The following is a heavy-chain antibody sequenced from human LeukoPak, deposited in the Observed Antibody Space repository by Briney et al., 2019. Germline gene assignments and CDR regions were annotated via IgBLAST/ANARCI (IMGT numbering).Heavy chain of an antibody. Sequence: GGSLRLSCAASGFTFSSYSMNWVRQAPGKGLEWVSSISSSSSYIYYADSVKGRFTISRDNAKNSLYLQMNSLRAEDTAVYYCARFAYSSSPDYYYYGMDVWGQGTTVTVSS. D-gene: IGHD6-13*01. J-gene: IGHJ6*02. V-gene: IGHV3-21*01. CDR3: ARFAYSSSPDYYYYGMDV. CDR2: ISSSSSYI. CDR1: GFTFSSYS.